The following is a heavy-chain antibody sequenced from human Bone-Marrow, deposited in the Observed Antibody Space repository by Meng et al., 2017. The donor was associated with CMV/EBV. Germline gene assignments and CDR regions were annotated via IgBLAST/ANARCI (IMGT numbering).Heavy chain of an antibody. J-gene: IGHJ4*02. CDR2: IYYSGGT. CDR1: GVSMTYNSYY. CDR3: ARDSRIAARRFDY. D-gene: IGHD6-6*01. V-gene: IGHV4-61*01. Sequence: SETLSLTCTVSGVSMTYNSYYWGWIRQPPGKGLEWIGYIYYSGGTNYNPSLKSRVTISVDTSKNQFSLKLSSVTAADTAVYYCARDSRIAARRFDYWGQGTLVTVSS.